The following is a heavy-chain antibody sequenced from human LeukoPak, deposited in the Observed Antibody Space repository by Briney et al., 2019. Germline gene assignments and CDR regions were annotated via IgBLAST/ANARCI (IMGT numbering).Heavy chain of an antibody. V-gene: IGHV3-48*03. CDR1: GFTFSSYE. CDR2: ISSSGSTI. CDR3: ARDVQVATIYPLDY. J-gene: IGHJ4*02. Sequence: GSLRLSCAASGFTFSSYEMNWVRQAPGKGLEWVSYISSSGSTIYYADSVKGRFTISRDNAKNSLYLQMNSLRAEDTAVYYCARDVQVATIYPLDYWGQGTLVTVSS. D-gene: IGHD5-12*01.